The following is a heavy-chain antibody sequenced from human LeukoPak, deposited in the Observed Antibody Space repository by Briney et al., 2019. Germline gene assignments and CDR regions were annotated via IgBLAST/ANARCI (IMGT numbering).Heavy chain of an antibody. Sequence: SVKVSCKASGGTFSSYAISWVRQAPGQGLEWMGGIIPIFGTANYAQKFQGRVTITADKSTSTAYMELSSLGSEDTAVYYCARDGDYDILTGYYKGFDYWGQGTLVTVSS. CDR1: GGTFSSYA. CDR2: IIPIFGTA. J-gene: IGHJ4*02. CDR3: ARDGDYDILTGYYKGFDY. V-gene: IGHV1-69*06. D-gene: IGHD3-9*01.